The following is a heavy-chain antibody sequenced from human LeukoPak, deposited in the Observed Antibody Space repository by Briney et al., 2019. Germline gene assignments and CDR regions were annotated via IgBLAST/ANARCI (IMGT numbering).Heavy chain of an antibody. CDR3: ARDHQREYGDYVHDAFDI. J-gene: IGHJ3*02. V-gene: IGHV4-39*07. Sequence: PSETLSLTCTVSGGSISSSSYYWGWIRQPPGKGLEWIGSIYYSGSTYYNPSLKSRVTISVDTSKNQFSLKLSSVTAADTAVYYCARDHQREYGDYVHDAFDIWGQGTMVTVSS. CDR1: GGSISSSSYY. CDR2: IYYSGST. D-gene: IGHD4-17*01.